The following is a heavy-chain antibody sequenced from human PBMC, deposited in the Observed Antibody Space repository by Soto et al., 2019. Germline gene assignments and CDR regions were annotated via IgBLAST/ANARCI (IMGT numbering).Heavy chain of an antibody. CDR3: TRHASRYSSARGWFDP. J-gene: IGHJ5*02. D-gene: IGHD5-18*01. CDR1: GFTCRSFT. Sequence: GGGLRLSCAASGFTCRSFTMNWVRQAPGNGLEGVSTISSNSGYIYYTDALRGRFTISRDNAKNSLHLQMNSLRAEDTAVYYCTRHASRYSSARGWFDPWGPGTLVTVSS. V-gene: IGHV3-21*01. CDR2: ISSNSGYI.